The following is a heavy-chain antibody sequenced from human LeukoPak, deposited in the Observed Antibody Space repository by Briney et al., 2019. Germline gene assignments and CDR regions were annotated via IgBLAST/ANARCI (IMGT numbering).Heavy chain of an antibody. CDR3: ARKRGVWGSYRLDY. Sequence: GSLRLSCAASGFTFSSYSMNWVRQPPGKGLEWIGEIYHSGSTNYNPSLKSRVTISVDKSKNQFSLKLSSVTAADTAVYYCARKRGVWGSYRLDYWGQGTLVTVSS. CDR1: GFTFSSYSM. CDR2: IYHSGST. V-gene: IGHV4-4*02. D-gene: IGHD3-16*02. J-gene: IGHJ4*02.